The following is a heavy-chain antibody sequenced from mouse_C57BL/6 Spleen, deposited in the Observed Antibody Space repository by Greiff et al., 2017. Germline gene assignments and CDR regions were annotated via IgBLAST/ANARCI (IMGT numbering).Heavy chain of an antibody. CDR1: GYTFTSYW. CDR2: INPSSGYT. Sequence: QVQLQQSGAELAKPGASVKLSCKASGYTFTSYWMHWVKQRPGQGLEWIGYINPSSGYTKYTQKFKDKTTLTADKSYSTAYMQLSSLTYEDAAVYYCARRDGPFDYWGQGTTLTVSS. CDR3: ARRDGPFDY. J-gene: IGHJ2*01. V-gene: IGHV1-7*01. D-gene: IGHD2-3*01.